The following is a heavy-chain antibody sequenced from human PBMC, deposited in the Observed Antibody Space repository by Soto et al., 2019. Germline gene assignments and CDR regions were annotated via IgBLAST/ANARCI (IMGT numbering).Heavy chain of an antibody. Sequence: PGGSLRLSCAASGFTFSSYSMNWVRQAPGKGLEWVSYISSSSSTIYYADSVKGRFTISRDNAKNSLYLQMNSLRDEDTAVYYCAREGVDYVWGSHYYYGMDVWGQGTTVTVSS. D-gene: IGHD3-16*01. CDR3: AREGVDYVWGSHYYYGMDV. V-gene: IGHV3-48*02. CDR1: GFTFSSYS. J-gene: IGHJ6*02. CDR2: ISSSSSTI.